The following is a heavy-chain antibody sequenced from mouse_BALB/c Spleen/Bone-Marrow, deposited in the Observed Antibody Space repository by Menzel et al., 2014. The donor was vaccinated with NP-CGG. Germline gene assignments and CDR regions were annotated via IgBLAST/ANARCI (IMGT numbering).Heavy chain of an antibody. CDR1: GYTFTSYV. J-gene: IGHJ4*01. D-gene: IGHD2-3*01. CDR2: INPYNDGT. Sequence: VQLQQSGPELVKPGASVKMSCKASGYTFTSYVLHWGKQKPGQGLEWIGYINPYNDGTKSNEKFKGKATLTSDKSSSTAYMELSSLTSEDSAVYYCAREDGYYGMDYWGQGTSVTVSS. CDR3: AREDGYYGMDY. V-gene: IGHV1-14*01.